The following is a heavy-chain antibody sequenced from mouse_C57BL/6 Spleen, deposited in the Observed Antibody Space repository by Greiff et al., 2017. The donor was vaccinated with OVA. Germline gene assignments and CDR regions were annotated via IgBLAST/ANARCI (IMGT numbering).Heavy chain of an antibody. V-gene: IGHV1-42*01. CDR2: INPSTGGT. CDR1: GYSFTGYY. CDR3: ARWGYYGSSSHWYFDV. J-gene: IGHJ1*03. Sequence: EVQLQQSGPELVKPGASVKISCKASGYSFTGYYMNWVKQSPEKSLEWIGEINPSTGGTTYNQKFKAKATLTVDKSSSTAYMQLKSLTSEDSAVYYCARWGYYGSSSHWYFDVWGTGTTVTVSS. D-gene: IGHD1-1*01.